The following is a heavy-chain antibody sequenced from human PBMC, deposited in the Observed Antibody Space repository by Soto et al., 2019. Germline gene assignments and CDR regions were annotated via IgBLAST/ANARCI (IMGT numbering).Heavy chain of an antibody. CDR3: ATMGTPATGLYFFDY. Sequence: QVQLQESGPGLVKPSQTLSLTCTVSGGSISSGNYYWSWIRQPPGKGLEWIGFISYSGSTYYSTSLKSRLTLSVDTSKSQFSLNLSFVTAADTAVYYCATMGTPATGLYFFDYWGQGSLVTVSS. J-gene: IGHJ4*02. D-gene: IGHD2-15*01. CDR1: GGSISSGNYY. CDR2: ISYSGST. V-gene: IGHV4-30-4*01.